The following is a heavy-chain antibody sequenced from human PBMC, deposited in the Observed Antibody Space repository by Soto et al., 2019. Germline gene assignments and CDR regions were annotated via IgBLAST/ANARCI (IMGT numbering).Heavy chain of an antibody. CDR3: ARDGLSSSSSFDY. J-gene: IGHJ4*02. Sequence: EVQLVQSGAEVTKPGESLKISCKASGYSFTDYCIGWVRQMPGKGLEWMGIIYPGDSDTKYSPSFQGQVTMSADKSISTAYLQWNSLKASDTAMYYCARDGLSSSSSFDYWGQGTLVTVSS. CDR2: IYPGDSDT. CDR1: GYSFTDYC. D-gene: IGHD6-6*01. V-gene: IGHV5-51*01.